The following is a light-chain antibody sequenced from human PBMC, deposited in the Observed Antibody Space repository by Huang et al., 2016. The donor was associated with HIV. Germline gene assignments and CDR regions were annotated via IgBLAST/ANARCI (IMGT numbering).Light chain of an antibody. CDR3: QQYFSTPT. CDR1: QSVFYKFDKRNY. J-gene: IGKJ2*01. Sequence: IVMTQSPESLSVSLGERATINCKSSQSVFYKFDKRNYVAWYQEKPGQAPKVLIYWASTRQSGVPDRFRCSGSGTNFTLTIDSFQAEDVALYYCQQYFSTPTFGLGTKLEI. V-gene: IGKV4-1*01. CDR2: WAS.